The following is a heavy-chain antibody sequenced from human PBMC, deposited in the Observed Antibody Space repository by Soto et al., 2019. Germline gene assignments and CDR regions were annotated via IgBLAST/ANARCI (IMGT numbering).Heavy chain of an antibody. V-gene: IGHV1-46*01. CDR2: INPSGGST. D-gene: IGHD6-13*01. Sequence: QVQPVQSGAEVKKPGASVKVSCKASGYTFTSYYMHWVRQAPGQGLEWMGIINPSGGSTSYAQKFQGRVTMTRDTSTSTVYMELSSLRSEDTAVYYCARGMRDGAAASYYYGMDVWGQGTTVTVSS. CDR1: GYTFTSYY. J-gene: IGHJ6*02. CDR3: ARGMRDGAAASYYYGMDV.